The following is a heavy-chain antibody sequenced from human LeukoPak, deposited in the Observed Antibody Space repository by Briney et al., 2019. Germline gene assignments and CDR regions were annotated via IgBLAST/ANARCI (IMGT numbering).Heavy chain of an antibody. J-gene: IGHJ6*03. Sequence: GGSLRLSCAASGFTFSSYSMNWVRQAPGKGLEWVSSISSSSSYIYYADSVKGRFTISRDNAKNSLYLQMNSLRAEDTAVYYCASQPRSGDIVVVPAAMFARSFYMDVWGKGTTVTISS. CDR2: ISSSSSYI. D-gene: IGHD2-2*01. CDR1: GFTFSSYS. CDR3: ASQPRSGDIVVVPAAMFARSFYMDV. V-gene: IGHV3-21*01.